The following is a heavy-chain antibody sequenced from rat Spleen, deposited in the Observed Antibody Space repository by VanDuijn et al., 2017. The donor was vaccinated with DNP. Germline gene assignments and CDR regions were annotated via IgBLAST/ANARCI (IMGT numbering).Heavy chain of an antibody. V-gene: IGHV1-43*01. CDR1: GYTFTSYY. CDR2: INTGSGGT. J-gene: IGHJ3*01. D-gene: IGHD5-1*01. CDR3: ARGGSGIWFAH. Sequence: QVQLQQSGGELAKPGSSVKISCKASGYTFTSYYIGWIKQTTGQGLEYIGYINTGSGGTNYNEKFKGKATLTVDKSSSTAFMQLSSLTPDDSAVYYCARGGSGIWFAHWGQGTLVTVSS.